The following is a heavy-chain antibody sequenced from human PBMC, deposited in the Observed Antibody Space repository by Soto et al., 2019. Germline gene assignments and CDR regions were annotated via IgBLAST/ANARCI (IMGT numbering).Heavy chain of an antibody. CDR3: GRLKTTVRGVIRSADRFDP. D-gene: IGHD3-10*01. CDR2: IYYSGST. J-gene: IGHJ5*02. V-gene: IGHV4-31*03. CDR1: GGSISSGGYY. Sequence: PSETLSLTCTVSGGSISSGGYYWSWIRQHPGKGLEWIGYIYYSGSTYYNPSLKSRVTISVDTPKNQFSLKLSSVTAADTAVYYWGRLKTTVRGVIRSADRFDPWGQGTLVTVSS.